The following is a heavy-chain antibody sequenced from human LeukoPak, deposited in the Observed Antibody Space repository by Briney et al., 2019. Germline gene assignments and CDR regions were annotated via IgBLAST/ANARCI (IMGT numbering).Heavy chain of an antibody. V-gene: IGHV4-59*08. CDR3: ARHDHCTSTSCYEHFHH. D-gene: IGHD2-2*01. J-gene: IGHJ1*01. CDR2: IYHSGST. CDR1: GGSISSYY. Sequence: KPSETLSLTCTVSGGSISSYYWGWIRQPPGKGLEWIGTIYHSGSTYYNPSVKSRVTISVDTSKNQFSLKVSSVTAADTAVYYCARHDHCTSTSCYEHFHHWGQGTLVTVSS.